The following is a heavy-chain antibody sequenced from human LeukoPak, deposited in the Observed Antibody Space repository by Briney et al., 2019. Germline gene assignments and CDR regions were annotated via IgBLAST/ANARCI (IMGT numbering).Heavy chain of an antibody. CDR2: ISAYNGNT. V-gene: IGHV1-18*01. CDR1: GYTFTSYG. Sequence: ASVKVSCKASGYTFTSYGISWVRQAPGQGLEWMGWISAYNGNTSYAQKLQGRVTMTTDTSTSTAYMELRSLRSDDTAVYYCARVGEIMVRPPYYMDVWGKGTTVTISS. D-gene: IGHD3-10*01. J-gene: IGHJ6*03. CDR3: ARVGEIMVRPPYYMDV.